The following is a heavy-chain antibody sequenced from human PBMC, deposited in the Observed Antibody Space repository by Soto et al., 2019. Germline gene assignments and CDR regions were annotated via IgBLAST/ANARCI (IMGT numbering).Heavy chain of an antibody. CDR2: ISSSGSYI. D-gene: IGHD3-22*01. V-gene: IGHV3-21*01. J-gene: IGHJ4*02. CDR3: ARDGSYDSSGYYFDY. Sequence: EVQLVESGGGLVKPGGSLRLSCAASGFTFSSYSMNWVRQAPGKGLEWVSSISSSGSYIYYADSVKGRFTLSRDNAKNSLYLQMNSLIAEDTAVYYCARDGSYDSSGYYFDYWGQGTLVTVSS. CDR1: GFTFSSYS.